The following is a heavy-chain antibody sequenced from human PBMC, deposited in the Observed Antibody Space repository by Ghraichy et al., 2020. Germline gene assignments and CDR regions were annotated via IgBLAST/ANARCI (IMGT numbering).Heavy chain of an antibody. CDR2: VSVNSDRT. CDR3: AKRDNSDSFTGVSVFDL. V-gene: IGHV3-23*01. Sequence: GESLNISCVASGFTFSNYAMNWVRQPPGKGLEWVSGVSVNSDRTYYADSVKGRFTISRDNSKDTLFLQMNSLRAEDTAIYYCAKRDNSDSFTGVSVFDLWGRGTLVTVSS. CDR1: GFTFSNYA. J-gene: IGHJ2*01. D-gene: IGHD3-22*01.